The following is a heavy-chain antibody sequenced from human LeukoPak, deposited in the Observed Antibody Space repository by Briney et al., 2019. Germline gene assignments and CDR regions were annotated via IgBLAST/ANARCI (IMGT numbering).Heavy chain of an antibody. J-gene: IGHJ3*02. CDR2: INSDGSST. CDR3: ARTPYGSGSLNAFDI. Sequence: GGSLRLSCAASGFTFSSYWMHWVRQGPGKGLVWVSRINSDGSSTTYADSVKGRFTISRDNAKNTLYLQMNSLRAEDTAVYYCARTPYGSGSLNAFDIWGQGTMVTVSS. V-gene: IGHV3-74*01. CDR1: GFTFSSYW. D-gene: IGHD3-10*01.